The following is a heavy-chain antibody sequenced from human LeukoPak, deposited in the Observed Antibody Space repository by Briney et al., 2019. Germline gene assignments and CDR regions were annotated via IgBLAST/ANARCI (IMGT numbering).Heavy chain of an antibody. V-gene: IGHV5-51*01. Sequence: GESLKISCQGSGYTLANFWIAWVRQMPGKGLEWMGIIYPGDSHTRYSPSFQGQVTISADKSISTAYLQWSSLQASDTATYYYYVDVWGKGTTVTVSS. CDR2: IYPGDSHT. D-gene: IGHD3-10*01. J-gene: IGHJ6*04. CDR1: GYTLANFW. CDR3: YVDV.